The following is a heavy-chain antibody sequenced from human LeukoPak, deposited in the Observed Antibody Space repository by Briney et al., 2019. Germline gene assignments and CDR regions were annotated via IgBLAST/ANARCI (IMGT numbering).Heavy chain of an antibody. Sequence: GGSLRLSCAASGFTVSSNYMSWVRQAPGKGLEWVAVIWYDGSNKYYADSVKGRFTISRDNSKNTVDLQMNSLRAEDTAVYYCARGVGNYYYYMDVWGQGTTVTVSS. CDR3: ARGVGNYYYYMDV. D-gene: IGHD3-10*01. CDR1: GFTVSSNY. V-gene: IGHV3-33*08. J-gene: IGHJ6*02. CDR2: IWYDGSNK.